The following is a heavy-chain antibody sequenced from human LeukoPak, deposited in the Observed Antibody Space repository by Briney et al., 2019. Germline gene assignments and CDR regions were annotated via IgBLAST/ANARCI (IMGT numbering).Heavy chain of an antibody. CDR3: ARGGYYPQGWFDP. D-gene: IGHD3-10*01. Sequence: SETLSLTCTVSGGSISSGGYYWSWIRQHPGKGLEWIGYIYYSGSTYYNPSLKSRVTISVDTSKNQFSLKLSSVTAADTAVYYCARGGYYPQGWFDPWGQGTLVTVSS. CDR1: GGSISSGGYY. V-gene: IGHV4-31*03. CDR2: IYYSGST. J-gene: IGHJ5*02.